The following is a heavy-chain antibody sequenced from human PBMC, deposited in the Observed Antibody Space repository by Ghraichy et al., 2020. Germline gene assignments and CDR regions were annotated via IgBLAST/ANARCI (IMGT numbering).Heavy chain of an antibody. D-gene: IGHD6-19*01. V-gene: IGHV3-30*04. Sequence: GGSLRLSCAASGFTFSSYAMHWVRQAPGKGLEWVAVISYDGSNKYYADSVKGRFTISRDNSKNTLYLQMNSLRAEDTAVYYCARGSGWYYYYYYMDVWGKGTTVNVSS. CDR1: GFTFSSYA. J-gene: IGHJ6*03. CDR2: ISYDGSNK. CDR3: ARGSGWYYYYYYMDV.